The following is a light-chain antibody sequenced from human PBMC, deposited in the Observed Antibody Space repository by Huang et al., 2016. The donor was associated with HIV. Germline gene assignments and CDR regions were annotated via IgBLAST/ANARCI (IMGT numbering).Light chain of an antibody. J-gene: IGKJ1*01. Sequence: IVMTQSPVTLSVSPGERAALSCRAGQSIKSNLAWYQQKPGQAPRLLIYGASTRATCVPARFSGSGSGTEFTLTINNMQPDDFAVYYCQQYDYWPPVTFGQGTKV. V-gene: IGKV3-15*01. CDR2: GAS. CDR1: QSIKSN. CDR3: QQYDYWPPVT.